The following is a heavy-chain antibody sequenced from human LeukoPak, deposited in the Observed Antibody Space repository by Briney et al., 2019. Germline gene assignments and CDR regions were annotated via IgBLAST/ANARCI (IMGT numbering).Heavy chain of an antibody. CDR3: ARVGAMRQFDP. Sequence: PSETLSLTCAVYGGSFSGYYWSWIRQPPGKGLEWIGEINHSGSTNYNPSLKSRVTISVDTSKNQFSLKLSSVTAADTAVYYCARVGAMRQFDPWGQGTLVTASS. CDR1: GGSFSGYY. J-gene: IGHJ5*02. V-gene: IGHV4-34*01. D-gene: IGHD1-26*01. CDR2: INHSGST.